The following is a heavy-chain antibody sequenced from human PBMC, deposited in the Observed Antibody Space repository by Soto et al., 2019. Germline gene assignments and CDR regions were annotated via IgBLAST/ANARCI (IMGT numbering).Heavy chain of an antibody. J-gene: IGHJ4*02. CDR1: GYTFTSYD. CDR3: AREWPVTSDY. CDR2: MNPNSGNT. D-gene: IGHD4-17*01. V-gene: IGHV1-8*01. Sequence: VASVKVSCKASGYTFTSYDINWVRQATGQGLEWMGWMNPNSGNTGYAQKFQGRVTMTRDTSTSTVYMELSSLRLEDTAVYYCAREWPVTSDYWGQGTLVTVSS.